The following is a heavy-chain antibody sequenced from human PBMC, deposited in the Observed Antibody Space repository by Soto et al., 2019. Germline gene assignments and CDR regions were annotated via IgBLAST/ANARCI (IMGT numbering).Heavy chain of an antibody. V-gene: IGHV3-11*01. CDR1: GFTFSYYY. CDR2: ISSSGNSI. D-gene: IGHD6-13*01. J-gene: IGHJ4*02. CDR3: ARRAAAGRSFDY. Sequence: GGSLRLSCAASGFTFSYYYMTWIRQAPGKGLEWVSYISSSGNSIYYADSVRGRFTVSRDNAKNSLFLQMNSLRAEDTAVYYCARRAAAGRSFDYWGLGTLVTVSS.